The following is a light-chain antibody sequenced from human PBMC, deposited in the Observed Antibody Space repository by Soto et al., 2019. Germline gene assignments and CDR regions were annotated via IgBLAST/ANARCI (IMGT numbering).Light chain of an antibody. Sequence: QSVLTQPPSVSAAPGQKVTISCSGSTSKIGYNYVSWYQQLPGTAPKLLIYENNKRPSGIPDRFSGSKSGTSATLGITGLQTGDEADYYCGTWDSSLSAGEVFGTGTKVTVL. V-gene: IGLV1-51*02. CDR1: TSKIGYNY. CDR3: GTWDSSLSAGEV. J-gene: IGLJ1*01. CDR2: ENN.